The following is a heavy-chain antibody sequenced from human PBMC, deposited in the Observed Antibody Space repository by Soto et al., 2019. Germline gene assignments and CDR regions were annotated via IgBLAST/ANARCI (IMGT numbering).Heavy chain of an antibody. Sequence: ASVKASCKASGYTFTSYAMHWVRQAPGQRLEWMGWINAGNGNTKYSQKFQGRVTITRDTSASTAYMELSSLRSEDTAVYYCARSHVLRFLEWLLEPFDYWGQGTLVTVSS. J-gene: IGHJ4*02. CDR3: ARSHVLRFLEWLLEPFDY. V-gene: IGHV1-3*01. CDR2: INAGNGNT. D-gene: IGHD3-3*01. CDR1: GYTFTSYA.